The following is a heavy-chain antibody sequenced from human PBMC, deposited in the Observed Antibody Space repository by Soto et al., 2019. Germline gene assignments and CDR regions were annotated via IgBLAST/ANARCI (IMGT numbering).Heavy chain of an antibody. J-gene: IGHJ6*02. CDR2: IYPGDSDT. CDR3: AASIFYYGMDV. V-gene: IGHV5-51*01. Sequence: GESLKISCKGSGYTLTNYWIGWVRQMPGKGLEWMGIIYPGDSDTKYNPSFQGQVTISADKSITTTSLQWSSLKASDTAIYYCAASIFYYGMDVWGQGPTVTVSS. CDR1: GYTLTNYW.